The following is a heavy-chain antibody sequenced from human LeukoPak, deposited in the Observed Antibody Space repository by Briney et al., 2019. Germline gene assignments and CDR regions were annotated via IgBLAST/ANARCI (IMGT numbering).Heavy chain of an antibody. CDR2: ISSGSDYI. CDR1: GFTFSLYS. J-gene: IGHJ5*01. Sequence: GGSLRLSCAASGFTFSLYSMNWVRQAPGKGLEWVSSISSGSDYIFYGGSLKGRFSISRDNAKNSLYLQMNSLRAEDTAVYYCARGGRRFDSWGQGTLVSVSS. CDR3: ARGGRRFDS. V-gene: IGHV3-21*01. D-gene: IGHD2-15*01.